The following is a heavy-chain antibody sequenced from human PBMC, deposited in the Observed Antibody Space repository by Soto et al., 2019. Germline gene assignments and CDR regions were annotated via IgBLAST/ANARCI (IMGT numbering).Heavy chain of an antibody. CDR1: GGTFSSYA. V-gene: IGHV1-69*13. Sequence: GASVKVSCKASGGTFSSYAISCVRQAPGQGLEWMGGIIPIFGTINNAQKFQDRVTITADESANIVYMELSSLRAEDTAVYYCVKDRWDSSSWYPYWGQGTLVTVSS. D-gene: IGHD6-13*01. CDR2: IIPIFGTI. CDR3: VKDRWDSSSWYPY. J-gene: IGHJ4*02.